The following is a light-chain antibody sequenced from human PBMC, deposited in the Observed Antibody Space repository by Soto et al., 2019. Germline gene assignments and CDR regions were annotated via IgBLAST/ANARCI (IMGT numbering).Light chain of an antibody. CDR3: QQYNSYSGT. CDR2: AAS. J-gene: IGKJ1*01. CDR1: QSISSW. V-gene: IGKV1-5*01. Sequence: DIQMTQSPSTLSASVGDRVTITCRASQSISSWLAWYQQKPGKAPKLLIYAASSLESGVPSRFSGSGSGTEFTLPITSLQPADFATYYCQQYNSYSGTFGQGTKVEIK.